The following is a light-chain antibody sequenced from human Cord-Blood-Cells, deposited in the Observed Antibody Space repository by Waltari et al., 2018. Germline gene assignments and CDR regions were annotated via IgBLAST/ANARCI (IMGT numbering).Light chain of an antibody. Sequence: EIVLTQSPATLSLSPGERATLSCRASQSVRSYLAWYQQKPGQAPRLLIYDASDRATGIPARLSGSGSETDFTLTISSREPEDFAVYYCQQRSNWPPLTFGGGTKVEIK. J-gene: IGKJ4*01. CDR2: DAS. V-gene: IGKV3-11*01. CDR3: QQRSNWPPLT. CDR1: QSVRSY.